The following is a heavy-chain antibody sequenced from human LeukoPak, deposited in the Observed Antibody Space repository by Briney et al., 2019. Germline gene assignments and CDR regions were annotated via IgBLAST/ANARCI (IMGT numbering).Heavy chain of an antibody. D-gene: IGHD3-22*01. CDR2: INHSGST. V-gene: IGHV4-34*01. J-gene: IGHJ3*02. Sequence: SETLSLSCAVYGGSFSGYYWSWIRQSPGKGLGWIGEINHSGSTNYTPSLKGRVTISVDTSKNQFSLKLSSVTAAGTAVYYCARGGDSSAYYLLDAFDIWGQGTMVTVSS. CDR1: GGSFSGYY. CDR3: ARGGDSSAYYLLDAFDI.